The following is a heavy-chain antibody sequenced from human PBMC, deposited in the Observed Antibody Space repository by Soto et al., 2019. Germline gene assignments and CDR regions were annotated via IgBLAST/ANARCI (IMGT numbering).Heavy chain of an antibody. V-gene: IGHV1-69*13. Sequence: SSVKVSCKASGGTFSRYTITWVRQAPGQGLEWMGGITPMFGRPNYAQKFQGRVTITADESTSTAYMELSSLRSEDTAMYYCARDGTLYETNAYCYSSWGQATLAT. D-gene: IGHD3-22*01. CDR1: GGTFSRYT. CDR3: ARDGTLYETNAYCYSS. J-gene: IGHJ1*01. CDR2: ITPMFGRP.